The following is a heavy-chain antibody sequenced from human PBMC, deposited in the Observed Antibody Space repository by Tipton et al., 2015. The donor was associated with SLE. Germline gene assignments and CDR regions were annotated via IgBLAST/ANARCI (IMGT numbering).Heavy chain of an antibody. CDR1: GGSISSYY. V-gene: IGHV4-39*07. D-gene: IGHD1-26*01. Sequence: TLSLTCTVSGGSISSYYWGCIRQPPGKGLEWIGSVYYSGSTSYNPSLKSRVTISVDTSKNQFSLKLSSVTAADTAVYYCARGAGATTGFDYWGQGTLVTVSS. CDR3: ARGAGATTGFDY. CDR2: VYYSGST. J-gene: IGHJ4*02.